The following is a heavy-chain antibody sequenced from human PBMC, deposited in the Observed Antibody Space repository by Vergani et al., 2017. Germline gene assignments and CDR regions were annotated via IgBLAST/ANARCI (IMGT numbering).Heavy chain of an antibody. Sequence: EVQLLQSEGAVVQPGGSLRLSCVASGFTFSSHAMSWVRQGHGQGLEWVSSIKTNGDSTHYADSVKGRFTISRDNSKNTLYLQMNSLRVEDTAVYYCGRGSDNYNWGQGTLVTVSS. CDR1: GFTFSSHA. CDR3: GRGSDNYN. V-gene: IGHV3-23*01. D-gene: IGHD5-24*01. CDR2: IKTNGDST. J-gene: IGHJ4*02.